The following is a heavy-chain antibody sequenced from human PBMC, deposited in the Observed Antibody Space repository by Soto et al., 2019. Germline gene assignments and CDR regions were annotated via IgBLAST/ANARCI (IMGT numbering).Heavy chain of an antibody. CDR1: GYTLTYYY. J-gene: IGHJ4*02. Sequence: ASVKVSCKASGYTLTYYYIHWVRQAPGQGLEWMGVFNPSTGSTKYAQKFQGRVTMTRDTSTTTVFMELDSLRSDDTAVYYCARSPYSSGSYYPIDYWGQGTLVTVSS. CDR2: FNPSTGST. CDR3: ARSPYSSGSYYPIDY. D-gene: IGHD3-22*01. V-gene: IGHV1-46*01.